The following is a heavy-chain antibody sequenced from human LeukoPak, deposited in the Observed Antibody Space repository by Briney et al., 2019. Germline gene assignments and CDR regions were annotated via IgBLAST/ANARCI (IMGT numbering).Heavy chain of an antibody. D-gene: IGHD3-10*01. J-gene: IGHJ6*02. CDR2: IIPILGIA. V-gene: IGHV1-69*04. CDR1: GGTFSSYA. CDR3: ARDRPYYYGSGSYRRDYYYGMDV. Sequence: SVKVSRKASGGTFSSYAIIWVRQAPGQGLEWMGRIIPILGIANYAQKFQGRVTITADKSTSTAYMELSSLRSEDTAVYYCARDRPYYYGSGSYRRDYYYGMDVWGQGTTVTVSS.